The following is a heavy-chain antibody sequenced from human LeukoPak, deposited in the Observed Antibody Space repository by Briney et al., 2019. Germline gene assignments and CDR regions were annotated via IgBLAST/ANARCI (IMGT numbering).Heavy chain of an antibody. CDR2: INPNSGGT. V-gene: IGHV1-2*02. Sequence: ASVTVSCKASGYTFTGYYMHWVRQAPGQGLEWMGWINPNSGGTNYAQKFQGRVTMTRDTSISTAYMELSRLRSDDTAVYYCARDLAAFGYSYGHDYWGQGTLVTVSS. CDR3: ARDLAAFGYSYGHDY. J-gene: IGHJ4*02. CDR1: GYTFTGYY. D-gene: IGHD5-18*01.